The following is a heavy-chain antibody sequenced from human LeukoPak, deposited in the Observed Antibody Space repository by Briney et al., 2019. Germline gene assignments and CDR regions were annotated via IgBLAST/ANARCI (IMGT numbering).Heavy chain of an antibody. CDR3: ARVGTSSLRDWFDP. Sequence: PGGSLRLSCAASGFTFSSYAMSWVRQAPGKGLECISGFSGSGGSTYYADSVKGRFTISRDNSKNTLYLQMNSLRAEDTAVYYCARVGTSSLRDWFDPWGQGTLVTVSS. CDR1: GFTFSSYA. J-gene: IGHJ5*02. V-gene: IGHV3-23*01. D-gene: IGHD2-8*01. CDR2: FSGSGGST.